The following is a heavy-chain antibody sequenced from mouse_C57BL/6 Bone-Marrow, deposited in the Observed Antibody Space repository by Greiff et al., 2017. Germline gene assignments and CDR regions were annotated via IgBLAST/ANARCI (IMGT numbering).Heavy chain of an antibody. V-gene: IGHV3-6*01. Sequence: EVQLQESGPGLVKPSQSLSLTCSVTGYSITSGYYWNWIRQFPGNKLEWMGYISYDGSNNYNPSLKNRISITRDTSNNQFFLKLNSVTTEDTATYYCARNAAYWGQGTLVTVSA. CDR2: ISYDGSN. J-gene: IGHJ3*01. CDR1: GYSITSGYY. CDR3: ARNAAY.